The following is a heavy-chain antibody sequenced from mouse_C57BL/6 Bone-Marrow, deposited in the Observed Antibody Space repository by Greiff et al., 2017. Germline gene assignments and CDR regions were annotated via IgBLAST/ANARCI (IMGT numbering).Heavy chain of an antibody. CDR1: GFTFSSYG. Sequence: DVQLVESGGDLVKPGGSLKLSCAASGFTFSSYGMSWVRQTPDKRLEWVATISSGGSYTYYPDSVKGRFTISRDNAKNTLYLQMSSLKSEDTAMYYCARTTTVVDYAMDYWGQGTSVTVSS. V-gene: IGHV5-6*01. CDR3: ARTTTVVDYAMDY. D-gene: IGHD1-1*01. CDR2: ISSGGSYT. J-gene: IGHJ4*01.